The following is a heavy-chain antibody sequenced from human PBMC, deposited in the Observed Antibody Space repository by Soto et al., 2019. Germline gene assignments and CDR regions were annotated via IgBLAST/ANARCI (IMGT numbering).Heavy chain of an antibody. Sequence: GGSLRLSCAASGFTFSSYGMHWVRQAPGKGLEWVAVISYDGSNKYYADSVKGRFTISRDNSKNTLYLQMNSLRAEDTAVYYCARDRVQLWPSTGGEYYFDYWGQGTLVTVSS. D-gene: IGHD5-18*01. CDR1: GFTFSSYG. CDR2: ISYDGSNK. V-gene: IGHV3-30*03. J-gene: IGHJ4*02. CDR3: ARDRVQLWPSTGGEYYFDY.